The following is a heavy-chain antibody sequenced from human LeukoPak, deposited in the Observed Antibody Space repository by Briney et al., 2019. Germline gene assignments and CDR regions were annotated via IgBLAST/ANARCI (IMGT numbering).Heavy chain of an antibody. J-gene: IGHJ3*02. Sequence: GESLKISCKGSGYSFTSYWIGWVRQMPGKGLEWMGIIYPGDSDTRYSPSFQGQVTISADKSISTAYLQWSSLKASDTAMYYCARRPIAAAPIGAFDIWGQGTMVTVSS. CDR1: GYSFTSYW. CDR3: ARRPIAAAPIGAFDI. D-gene: IGHD6-13*01. CDR2: IYPGDSDT. V-gene: IGHV5-51*01.